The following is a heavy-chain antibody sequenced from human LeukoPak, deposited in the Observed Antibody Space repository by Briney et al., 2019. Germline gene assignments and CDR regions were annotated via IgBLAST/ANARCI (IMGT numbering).Heavy chain of an antibody. D-gene: IGHD5-24*01. V-gene: IGHV4-61*01. CDR2: IYYSGST. CDR1: GGSVSSGSYY. J-gene: IGHJ2*01. Sequence: PSETLSLTCTVSGGSVSSGSYYWSWIRQPPGKGLEWIGYIYYSGSTNYNPSLRSRVTISVDTSKNQFSLKLSSVTAADTAVYYCAGRAGDGYNYSWYFDLWGRGTLVTVSS. CDR3: AGRAGDGYNYSWYFDL.